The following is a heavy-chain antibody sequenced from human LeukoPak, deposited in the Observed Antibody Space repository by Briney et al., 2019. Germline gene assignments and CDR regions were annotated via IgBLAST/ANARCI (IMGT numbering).Heavy chain of an antibody. V-gene: IGHV5-51*01. D-gene: IGHD6-13*01. CDR2: INGGNSET. CDR3: ARRLMGSSWYYFDY. J-gene: IGHJ4*02. CDR1: GYSFTIYW. Sequence: GESLKISCKNSGYSFTIYWIGWVRQMPGKGLEWMGIINGGNSETRYSPSFQGQVTISADKSISTAYLQWSSLKASDTAMYYCARRLMGSSWYYFDYWGQGTLVTVSS.